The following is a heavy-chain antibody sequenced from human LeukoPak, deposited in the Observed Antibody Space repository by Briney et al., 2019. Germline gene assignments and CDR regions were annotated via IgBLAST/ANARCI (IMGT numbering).Heavy chain of an antibody. V-gene: IGHV3-21*04. D-gene: IGHD6-13*01. CDR2: ISSSSSYI. CDR3: AKDRRIADNRFDP. CDR1: GFTFSSSYS. Sequence: GGSLRLSCVASGFTFSSSYSLNWVRQAPGKGLEWVSSISSSSSYIYYADSVKGRFTISRDNSKNTLYLQMNSLRAEDTAVYYCAKDRRIADNRFDPWGQGTLVTVSS. J-gene: IGHJ5*02.